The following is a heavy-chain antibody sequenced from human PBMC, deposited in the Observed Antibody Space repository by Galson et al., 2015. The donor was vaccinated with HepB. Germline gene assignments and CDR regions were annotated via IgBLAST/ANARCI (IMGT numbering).Heavy chain of an antibody. CDR1: GFSFISHS. CDR2: ISPGGTK. V-gene: IGHV3-48*01. J-gene: IGHJ6*02. CDR3: ARNPASYDYYNMDV. Sequence: SLRLSCAASGFSFISHSMNWVRHSPGEGLGWLAYISPGGTKYYADSARGRFTISRDNAKKSMYLHMSSLRVEDTGIYYCARNPASYDYYNMDVWGQGTTVTVSS. D-gene: IGHD6-25*01.